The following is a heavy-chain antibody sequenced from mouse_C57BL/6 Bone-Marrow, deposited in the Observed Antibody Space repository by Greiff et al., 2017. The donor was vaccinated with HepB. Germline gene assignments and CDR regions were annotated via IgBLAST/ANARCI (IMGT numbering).Heavy chain of an antibody. D-gene: IGHD1-1*01. CDR1: GYTFTSYW. V-gene: IGHV1-59*01. CDR2: IDPSDSYT. J-gene: IGHJ2*01. CDR3: ARDYYYGSSHYFDY. Sequence: QVQLQQPGAELVRPGTSVKLSCKASGYTFTSYWMHWVKQRPGQGLEWIGVIDPSDSYTNYNQKFKGKATLTVDTSSSTAYMQLSSLTSEDSAVYYFARDYYYGSSHYFDYWGQGTTLTVSS.